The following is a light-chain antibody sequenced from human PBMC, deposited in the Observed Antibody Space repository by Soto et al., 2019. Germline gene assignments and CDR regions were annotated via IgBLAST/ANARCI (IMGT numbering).Light chain of an antibody. V-gene: IGLV2-14*03. Sequence: QSALTQPASVSGSPGQSITISCTGTSSDIGAYNYVSWYQQHPGKAPKLMIYDVNIRPSGVSNRFSGSKSGNTASTISGLQAEDEADYYCTSWTTSTTMIFGGGTKLTVL. J-gene: IGLJ2*01. CDR3: TSWTTSTTMI. CDR2: DVN. CDR1: SSDIGAYNY.